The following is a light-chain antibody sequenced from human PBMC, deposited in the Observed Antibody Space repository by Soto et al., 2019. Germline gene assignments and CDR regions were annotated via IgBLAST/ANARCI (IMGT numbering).Light chain of an antibody. V-gene: IGKV3-15*01. CDR1: QSVSSK. CDR2: GAS. CDR3: QQYSNWPPYT. J-gene: IGKJ2*01. Sequence: EIVMTQSPATLSVSPGERATLSCRASQSVSSKLAWYQQRPGQAPRLLIYGASTRATGIPARFSGSGSGTEFTLTISSLQSEDFAVYYCQQYSNWPPYTFGQGTKLEIK.